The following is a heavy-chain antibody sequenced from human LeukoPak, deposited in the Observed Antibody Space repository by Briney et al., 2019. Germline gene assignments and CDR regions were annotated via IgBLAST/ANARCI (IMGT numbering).Heavy chain of an antibody. J-gene: IGHJ4*02. Sequence: PSETLSLTCTVSGGSISSYYWSWIRQPPGKGLEWIGYIYYSGSTNYNPSLKSRVTISVDTSKNQFSLKLSSVTAADTAVYYCARGASSSWSKTLDYWGQGTLVTVSS. CDR1: GGSISSYY. D-gene: IGHD6-13*01. V-gene: IGHV4-59*01. CDR3: ARGASSSWSKTLDY. CDR2: IYYSGST.